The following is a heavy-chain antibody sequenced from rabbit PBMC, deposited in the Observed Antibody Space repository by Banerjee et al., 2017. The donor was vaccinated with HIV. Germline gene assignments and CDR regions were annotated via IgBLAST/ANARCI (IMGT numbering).Heavy chain of an antibody. CDR1: GFSFSSRYW. V-gene: IGHV1S45*01. D-gene: IGHD4-2*01. J-gene: IGHJ4*01. Sequence: QEQLEESGGDLVKPEGSLTLTCTASGFSFSSRYWICWVRQAPGKGLEWIGCMNAGTSGGSYYARWAKGRFTISKTSSTTVTLQMTSLTAADTATYFCARDWGAYAGGNFGLWGPGTL. CDR3: ARDWGAYAGGNFGL. CDR2: MNAGTSGGS.